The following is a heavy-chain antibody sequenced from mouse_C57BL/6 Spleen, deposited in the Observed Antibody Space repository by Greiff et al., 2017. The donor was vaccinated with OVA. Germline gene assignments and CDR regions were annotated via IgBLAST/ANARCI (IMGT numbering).Heavy chain of an antibody. Sequence: QVQLQPPGAELVKPGASVKLSCKASGYTFTSFWMQWVKQRPRQGLEWIGEIDPSDSYTNYNQKFKGKATLTVDTSSSTAYMQLSSLTSEDSAVYYCARSDLDYWGQGTTLTVSS. CDR2: IDPSDSYT. J-gene: IGHJ2*01. CDR3: ARSDLDY. V-gene: IGHV1-50*01. CDR1: GYTFTSFW.